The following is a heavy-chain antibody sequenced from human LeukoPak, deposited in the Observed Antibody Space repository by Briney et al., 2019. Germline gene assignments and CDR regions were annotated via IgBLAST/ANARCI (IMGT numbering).Heavy chain of an antibody. Sequence: SCKASGGTFSSYSMNWVRQAPGKGLEWVSSISSSSSYIYYADSVKGRFTISRDNAKNSLYLQMNSLRAEDTAVYYCARANEWELYFDYWGQGTMVTVSS. V-gene: IGHV3-21*01. D-gene: IGHD1-26*01. CDR1: GGTFSSYS. J-gene: IGHJ4*02. CDR3: ARANEWELYFDY. CDR2: ISSSSSYI.